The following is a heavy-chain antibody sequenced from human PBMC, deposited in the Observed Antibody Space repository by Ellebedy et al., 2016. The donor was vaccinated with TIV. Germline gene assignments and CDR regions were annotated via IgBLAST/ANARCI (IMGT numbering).Heavy chain of an antibody. Sequence: PGGSLRLSCAASGFTFSSYTMNLVRQAPGKGLEWVSAISSISSYIYYADSLTGRFTISRDNAKNSLYLQMNNLRAENTAVYYYATDFDTAPMKTIFDYWGHGTLVTVSS. CDR3: ATDFDTAPMKTIFDY. CDR2: ISSISSYI. J-gene: IGHJ4*01. D-gene: IGHD5-18*01. V-gene: IGHV3-21*01. CDR1: GFTFSSYT.